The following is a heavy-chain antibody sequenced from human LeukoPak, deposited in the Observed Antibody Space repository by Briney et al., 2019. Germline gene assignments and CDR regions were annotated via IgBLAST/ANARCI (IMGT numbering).Heavy chain of an antibody. CDR1: GFYA. V-gene: IGHV3-23*01. CDR2: ISGSGGST. D-gene: IGHD3-22*01. CDR3: AKDGLYYYDSSGYYRFDY. J-gene: IGHJ4*02. Sequence: PGGSLRLSCAASGFYAMSWVRQAPGKGLEWVSAISGSGGSTYYADSAKGRFTISRDNSKNTLYLQMNSLRAEDTAVYYCAKDGLYYYDSSGYYRFDYWGQGTLVTVSS.